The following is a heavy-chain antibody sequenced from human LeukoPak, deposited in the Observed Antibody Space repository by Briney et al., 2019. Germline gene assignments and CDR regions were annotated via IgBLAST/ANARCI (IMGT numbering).Heavy chain of an antibody. CDR1: GYTFTGYY. CDR2: MNPNSGNT. J-gene: IGHJ4*02. CDR3: ASSNGYSSGWYLPITDY. D-gene: IGHD6-19*01. V-gene: IGHV1-8*02. Sequence: ASVKVSCKASGYTFTGYYMHWVRQATGQGLEWMGWMNPNSGNTGYAQKFQGRVTMTRNTSISTAYMELSSLRSEDTAVYYCASSNGYSSGWYLPITDYWGQGTLVTVSS.